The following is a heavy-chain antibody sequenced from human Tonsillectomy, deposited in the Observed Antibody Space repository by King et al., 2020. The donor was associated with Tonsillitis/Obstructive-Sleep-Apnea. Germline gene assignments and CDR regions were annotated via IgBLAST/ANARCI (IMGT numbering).Heavy chain of an antibody. CDR3: ARFKRNYFDF. J-gene: IGHJ4*02. CDR1: GASISSFY. V-gene: IGHV4-59*12. CDR2: IYYSGST. Sequence: QLQESGPGLVKPSETLSLTCTVSGASISSFYCSWIRQPPGKGLEWIGYIYYSGSTYYNPSLRSRVTISVDTSKNQFSLKLSSVTAADTAVYYCARFKRNYFDFWGQGTLVTVSS.